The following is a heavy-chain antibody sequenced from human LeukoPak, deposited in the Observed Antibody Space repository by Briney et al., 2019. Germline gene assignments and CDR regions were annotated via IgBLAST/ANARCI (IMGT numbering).Heavy chain of an antibody. Sequence: SGGSLRLSCAASGFCFSSYAMNWVRQAPGKGLEWVSVITSGVTTFYADSVRGRFTISRDNSKNTLYLQMNSLRAEDTAVYYCAKDLASGWTYYYHGLDVWGQGTTVTVSS. CDR2: ITSGVTT. CDR1: GFCFSSYA. V-gene: IGHV3-23*01. J-gene: IGHJ6*02. CDR3: AKDLASGWTYYYHGLDV. D-gene: IGHD6-19*01.